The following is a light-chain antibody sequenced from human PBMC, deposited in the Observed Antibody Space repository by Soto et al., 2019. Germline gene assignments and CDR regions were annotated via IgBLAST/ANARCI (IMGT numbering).Light chain of an antibody. V-gene: IGKV1-39*01. Sequence: DIQMAQSPSSLSASVGDRVTITCRASQSIGTYLNWYKQKPGKAPELLIYDSSTLRSGVPSRFSGSGSETDFTLTISSLQPEDFASYYCQQSYNAPRTFGQGTKLEIK. CDR2: DSS. J-gene: IGKJ2*01. CDR1: QSIGTY. CDR3: QQSYNAPRT.